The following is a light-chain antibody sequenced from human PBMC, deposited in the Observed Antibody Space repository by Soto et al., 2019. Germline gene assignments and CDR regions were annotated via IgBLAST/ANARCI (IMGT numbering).Light chain of an antibody. J-gene: IGKJ1*01. CDR3: HQYDGPPRT. CDR2: GSS. CDR1: QSVSSSY. V-gene: IGKV3-20*01. Sequence: EIVLTQSPGTLSLSPGQRATLSCRASQSVSSSYLAWYQQKAGQAPRLLIYGSSSRATGIPDRFSGSGSGTDFTLIINRLEPEDSAVYYCHQYDGPPRTFGQGTKVEIK.